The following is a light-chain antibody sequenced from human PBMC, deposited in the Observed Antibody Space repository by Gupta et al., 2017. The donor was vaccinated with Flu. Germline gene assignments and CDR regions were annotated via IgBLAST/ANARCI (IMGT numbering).Light chain of an antibody. J-gene: IGLJ3*02. CDR3: DAWDDSLSGPWV. CDR1: SSNSGSNY. CDR2: RNN. V-gene: IGLV1-47*01. Sequence: QSVPTQSPSASVTPGQRVTISCSGSSSNSGSNYVYWYQQLPGTAPKLLISRNNQRPSGVSDRLSGSKSATSAALAISWLRSEDEADYYCDAWDDSLSGPWVFGGGTKLTVL.